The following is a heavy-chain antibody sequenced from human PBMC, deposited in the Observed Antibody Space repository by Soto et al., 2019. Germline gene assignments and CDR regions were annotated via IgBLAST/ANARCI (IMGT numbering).Heavy chain of an antibody. J-gene: IGHJ3*02. CDR3: ARLGFSLGAFDI. CDR2: IDPNDSER. D-gene: IGHD7-27*01. V-gene: IGHV5-10-1*01. Sequence: PGESLKISCKGSGYRFTSYWIGWVCQKPGKGLEWMGKIDPNDSERNYSPSFQGHVIISADKSISTAYLQWSSLKASDTAMYYCARLGFSLGAFDIWGQGTMVTVSS. CDR1: GYRFTSYW.